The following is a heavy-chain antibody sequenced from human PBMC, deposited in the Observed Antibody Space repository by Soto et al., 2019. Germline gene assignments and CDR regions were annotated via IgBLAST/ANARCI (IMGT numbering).Heavy chain of an antibody. J-gene: IGHJ5*02. Sequence: ASVKVSCKASGYTFTTYYIHWLRQAPGQGLEWLGIIDPSGGSATYAQKVQGRVTMTRDTSTSTVYMELSSLRFDDTAVYFCARDRGWFDPWGQGTLVTVSS. CDR1: GYTFTTYY. V-gene: IGHV1-46*04. CDR3: ARDRGWFDP. CDR2: IDPSGGSA.